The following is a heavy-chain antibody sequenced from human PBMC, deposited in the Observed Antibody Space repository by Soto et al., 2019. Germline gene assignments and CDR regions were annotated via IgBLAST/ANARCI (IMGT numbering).Heavy chain of an antibody. D-gene: IGHD3-22*01. CDR3: ANDRDRYYDSSGLPLHFDY. CDR2: IYYSVST. Sequence: PSETLSLTCTVSGGSISSGGYYCSWIRQHPGKGLEWIGYIYYSVSTYYNPSLKSRVTISVDTSKNQFSLKLSSVTAADTAVYYWANDRDRYYDSSGLPLHFDYWAQGTMVTVSS. CDR1: GGSISSGGYY. J-gene: IGHJ4*02. V-gene: IGHV4-31*03.